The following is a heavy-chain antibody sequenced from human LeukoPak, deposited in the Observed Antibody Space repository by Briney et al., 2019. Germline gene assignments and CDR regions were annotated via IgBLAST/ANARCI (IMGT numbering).Heavy chain of an antibody. V-gene: IGHV5-51*01. J-gene: IGHJ6*02. D-gene: IGHD6-19*01. Sequence: GESLKISCKGSGYSFTSYWIGWVRQMPGKGLEWMGIIYPGDSDTRYSPSFQGQVTISADKSISTAYLLWSSLKASDTAMYYCAWAVAGHYYYYGMDVWGQGTTVTVSS. CDR3: AWAVAGHYYYYGMDV. CDR2: IYPGDSDT. CDR1: GYSFTSYW.